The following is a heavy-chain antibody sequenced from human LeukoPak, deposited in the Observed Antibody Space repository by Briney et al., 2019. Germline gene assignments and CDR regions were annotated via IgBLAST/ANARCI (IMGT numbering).Heavy chain of an antibody. V-gene: IGHV3-23*01. CDR2: ISGSGGST. CDR3: AKNEVWPAVAGSNDY. J-gene: IGHJ4*02. Sequence: GGPLRLSCAASGFTFSSYAMSWVRQAPGKGLEWVSAISGSGGSTYYADAVKGRFTISRDNSKNTLYLQMNSLRAEDTAVYYCAKNEVWPAVAGSNDYWGQGTLVTVSS. D-gene: IGHD6-19*01. CDR1: GFTFSSYA.